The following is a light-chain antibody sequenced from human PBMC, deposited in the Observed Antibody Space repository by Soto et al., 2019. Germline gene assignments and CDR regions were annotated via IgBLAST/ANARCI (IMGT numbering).Light chain of an antibody. V-gene: IGKV1-39*01. CDR2: AAS. J-gene: IGKJ4*01. CDR3: QRSFSTPLT. CDR1: QSISSY. Sequence: DVQMTQSPSSLSASVGDRVTITCRASQSISSYLHWYQQKPGKAPKLLIYAASSLQSGVPSRFRGSGSGTDFTLTISSLQPEDFATYYCQRSFSTPLTFGGGTKVELK.